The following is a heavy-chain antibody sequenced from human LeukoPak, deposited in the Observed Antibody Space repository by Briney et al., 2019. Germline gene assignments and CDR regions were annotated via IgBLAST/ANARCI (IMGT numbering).Heavy chain of an antibody. V-gene: IGHV3-33*01. J-gene: IGHJ5*02. CDR1: GFTFNSYG. Sequence: GGSLRLSCAASGFTFNSYGMHWVRQATGKGLEWVAVIWYDGSDKYYADSVKGRFTISRDNSKNTLYLQMNSLRAEDTAVYYCAREDCSSTSCLTRNWFDPWGQGTLVTVSS. CDR3: AREDCSSTSCLTRNWFDP. CDR2: IWYDGSDK. D-gene: IGHD2-2*01.